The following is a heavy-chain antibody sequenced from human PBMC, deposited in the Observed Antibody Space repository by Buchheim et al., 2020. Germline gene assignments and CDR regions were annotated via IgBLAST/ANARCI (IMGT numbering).Heavy chain of an antibody. CDR1: GFTFSSYG. Sequence: QVQLVESGGGVVQPGRSLRLSCAASGFTFSSYGMHWVRQAPGKGLEWVAVIWYDGSNKYYADSVKGRFTISRDNSKNTLYLQMNSLRAEDTAVYYCARGEPWTTVVTLPAFDIWGQGT. V-gene: IGHV3-33*01. CDR2: IWYDGSNK. CDR3: ARGEPWTTVVTLPAFDI. J-gene: IGHJ3*02. D-gene: IGHD4-23*01.